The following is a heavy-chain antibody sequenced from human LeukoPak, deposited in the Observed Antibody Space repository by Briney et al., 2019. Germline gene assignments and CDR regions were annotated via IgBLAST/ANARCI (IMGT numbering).Heavy chain of an antibody. D-gene: IGHD3-16*01. J-gene: IGHJ5*02. CDR2: INPDSGGT. V-gene: IGHV1-2*02. Sequence: ASVKVSCKASGYTFTSYGISWVRQAPGQGLEWMGWINPDSGGTNYAQKFQGRVTMTRDTSITTAYMELSRLRSDDTAVYYCARGGSKGNWFDPWGQGTLVTVSS. CDR3: ARGGSKGNWFDP. CDR1: GYTFTSYG.